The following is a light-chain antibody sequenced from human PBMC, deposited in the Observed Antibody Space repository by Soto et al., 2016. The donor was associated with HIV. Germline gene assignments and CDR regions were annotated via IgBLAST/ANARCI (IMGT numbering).Light chain of an antibody. V-gene: IGLV3-21*02. CDR3: QVWHSSSDHRV. CDR2: DDD. Sequence: SYELTQPPSVSVAPGQTARITCGGHNIGDRSVHWYQQRPGQAPVLVVYDDDDRPSGIPERFSGSNSGNTATLTISRVEAGDEADYHCQVWHSSSDHRVFGGGDQADRP. CDR1: NIGDRS. J-gene: IGLJ3*02.